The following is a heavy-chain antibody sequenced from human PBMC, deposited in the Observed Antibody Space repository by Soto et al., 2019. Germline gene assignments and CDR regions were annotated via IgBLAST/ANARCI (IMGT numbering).Heavy chain of an antibody. D-gene: IGHD3-16*02. CDR1: GFTFDDYA. V-gene: IGHV3-9*01. CDR2: ISWNSGRI. Sequence: GGSLRLSCVGSGFTFDDYAMHWVRQAPGRGLEWVSGISWNSGRIGYADSVKGRFTISRDNAKNSLYMQMNSLRAEDTALYYCAKGSPRRLGELSTSFDYWGQGILVTVSS. CDR3: AKGSPRRLGELSTSFDY. J-gene: IGHJ4*02.